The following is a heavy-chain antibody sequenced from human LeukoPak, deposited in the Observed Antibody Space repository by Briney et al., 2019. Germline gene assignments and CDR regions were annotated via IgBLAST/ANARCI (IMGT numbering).Heavy chain of an antibody. D-gene: IGHD3-16*02. J-gene: IGHJ6*04. CDR1: GGSISSSSYY. CDR3: ARERRDYVWGSYRSLDV. CDR2: IYYSGST. V-gene: IGHV4-39*07. Sequence: SETLSLTCTVSGGSISSSSYYWGWIRQPPGKGLEWIRSIYYSGSTNYNPSLKSRVTISVDTSKNQFSLKLSSVTAADTAVYYCARERRDYVWGSYRSLDVWGKGTTVTVSS.